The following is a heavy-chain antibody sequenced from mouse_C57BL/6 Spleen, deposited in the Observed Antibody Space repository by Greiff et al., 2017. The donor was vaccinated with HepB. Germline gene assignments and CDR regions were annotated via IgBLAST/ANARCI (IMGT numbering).Heavy chain of an antibody. Sequence: VQLQQSGPELVKPGASVKISCKASGYSFTGYYMHWMKQSHGNILDWIGYIYPYNGVSSYNQKFKGKATLTVDKSSSTAYMELRSLTSEDSAVYYCARGGLYGSSQPSFAYWGQGTLVTVSA. CDR2: IYPYNGVS. CDR3: ARGGLYGSSQPSFAY. V-gene: IGHV1-31*01. CDR1: GYSFTGYY. J-gene: IGHJ3*01. D-gene: IGHD1-1*01.